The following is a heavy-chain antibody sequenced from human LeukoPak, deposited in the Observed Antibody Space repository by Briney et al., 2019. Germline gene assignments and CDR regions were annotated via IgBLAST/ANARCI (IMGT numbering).Heavy chain of an antibody. Sequence: PSETLSLTRTVAGPSISSYYWSWVRQPPGEGLEWIGYIYYSGSTNYNPSLKSRVTISVDTSKNQFSLKLSSVPAADTAVYYCARGHYDILTGESYYFDYWGQGTLVTVST. CDR3: ARGHYDILTGESYYFDY. J-gene: IGHJ4*02. CDR1: GPSISSYY. D-gene: IGHD3-9*01. V-gene: IGHV4-59*01. CDR2: IYYSGST.